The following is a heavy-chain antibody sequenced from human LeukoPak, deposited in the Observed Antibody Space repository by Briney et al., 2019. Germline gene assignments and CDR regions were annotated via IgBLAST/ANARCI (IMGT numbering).Heavy chain of an antibody. CDR3: TRVLKFSDTAMDY. D-gene: IGHD5-18*01. CDR1: GFTFGDYA. Sequence: PGGSLRLSCTTSGFTFGDYAMSWVRQAPGKGLEWVGFIRNKDYGGTTEYAASVKGRFTISRDESKSIAYLQMNSLKIEDTAVYYCTRVLKFSDTAMDYWGQGTLVTVSP. V-gene: IGHV3-49*04. CDR2: IRNKDYGGTT. J-gene: IGHJ4*02.